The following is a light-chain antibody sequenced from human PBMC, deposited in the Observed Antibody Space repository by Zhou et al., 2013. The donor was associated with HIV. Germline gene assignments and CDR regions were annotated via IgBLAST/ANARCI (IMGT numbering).Light chain of an antibody. J-gene: IGKJ1*01. CDR1: QSVRSN. CDR2: GAS. CDR3: QQYNNWPPRT. Sequence: DIVLTQSPGTLSLSPGERATLSCRASQSVRSNLAWYQQKPGQAPRLLIYGASTRATGIPARFSGSGSGTDFTLTISSLQSEDFAVYYCQQYNNWPPRTFGQGTKVEIK. V-gene: IGKV3-15*01.